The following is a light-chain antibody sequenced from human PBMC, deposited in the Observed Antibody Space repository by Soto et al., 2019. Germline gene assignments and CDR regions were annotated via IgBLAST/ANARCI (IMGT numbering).Light chain of an antibody. CDR3: SSYTSSSTLV. J-gene: IGLJ2*01. V-gene: IGLV2-14*01. Sequence: QSALTQPASVSGSPGQSITISCTGTSSDLGGYNYVSWYQQHPGKAPKVMIYEVSKRPSGVSNRFSGSQSGNTASLTISGLQAEDEADYYCSSYTSSSTLVFGGGTKLTVL. CDR2: EVS. CDR1: SSDLGGYNY.